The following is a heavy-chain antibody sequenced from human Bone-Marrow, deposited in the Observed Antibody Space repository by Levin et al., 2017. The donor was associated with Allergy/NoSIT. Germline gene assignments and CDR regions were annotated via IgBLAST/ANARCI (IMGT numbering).Heavy chain of an antibody. CDR2: IYIDGTP. CDR3: ARARGVGSLFDY. V-gene: IGHV4-61*02. CDR1: GASISSGRYY. D-gene: IGHD1-26*01. Sequence: SETLSLTCTVSGASISSGRYYWTWIRQPAGKGLEWVGRIYIDGTPNYNPSLQSRVTVSTDTSKNPFSLRLTSVTAADTAVYYCARARGVGSLFDYWGQGTLVTVSS. J-gene: IGHJ4*02.